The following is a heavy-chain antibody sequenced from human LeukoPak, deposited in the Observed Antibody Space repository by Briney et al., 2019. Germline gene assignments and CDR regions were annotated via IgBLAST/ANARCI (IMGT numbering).Heavy chain of an antibody. V-gene: IGHV3-74*01. D-gene: IGHD3-22*01. J-gene: IGHJ6*02. CDR1: GFTFSTYW. CDR2: INSDGSST. Sequence: PGGSLRLSCAASGFTFSTYWMHWVRQAPGKGLVWVSRINSDGSSTSYADSVKGRITISRDNAKNTLYLQMNNLRAEDTAVYYCARVGSRYYYSSPDGMDVWGQGTTVTVSS. CDR3: ARVGSRYYYSSPDGMDV.